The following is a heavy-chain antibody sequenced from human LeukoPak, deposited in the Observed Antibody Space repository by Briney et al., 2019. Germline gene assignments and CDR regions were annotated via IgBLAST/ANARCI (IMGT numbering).Heavy chain of an antibody. J-gene: IGHJ6*04. CDR3: AGGNAMDV. V-gene: IGHV3-7*03. CDR1: GFPFSNSW. CDR2: IKKDGSGI. Sequence: PGGSLRLSCAVSGFPFSNSWMYWVRQAPGKGLEGVANIKKDGSGISYVESVKGRFIISRDNSGNSLYLQMNSLKVEDTAVYFCAGGNAMDVWGKGTAVTVYS.